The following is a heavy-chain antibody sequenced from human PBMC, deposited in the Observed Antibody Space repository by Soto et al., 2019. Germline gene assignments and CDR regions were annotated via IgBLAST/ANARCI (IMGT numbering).Heavy chain of an antibody. D-gene: IGHD3-16*01. CDR1: GGTFSSYT. CDR3: AGEGFYTGPEAFDI. J-gene: IGHJ3*02. CDR2: IIPILGIA. Sequence: QVQLVQSGAEVKKPGSSVKVSCKASGGTFSSYTISWVRQAPGQGLEWMGRIIPILGIANYAQKLQGRVTMPAKRPRNTAYRELSSRRSEDTAVYYWAGEGFYTGPEAFDIGGQGTMVTVSS. V-gene: IGHV1-69*08.